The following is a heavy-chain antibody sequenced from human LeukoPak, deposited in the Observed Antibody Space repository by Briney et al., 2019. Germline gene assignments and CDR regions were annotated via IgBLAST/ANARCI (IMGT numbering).Heavy chain of an antibody. J-gene: IGHJ4*02. CDR1: GYTFTDYY. V-gene: IGHV1-69-2*01. Sequence: ASVKISCKVSGYTFTDYYMHWGQQAPGKGLEWMGLVDPEDGETIYAEKFQGRVTITADTSTDTAYMELSSLRSEDTAVYYCATGRPRDDYGLLGGNYWGQGTLVTVSS. CDR2: VDPEDGET. D-gene: IGHD5-24*01. CDR3: ATGRPRDDYGLLGGNY.